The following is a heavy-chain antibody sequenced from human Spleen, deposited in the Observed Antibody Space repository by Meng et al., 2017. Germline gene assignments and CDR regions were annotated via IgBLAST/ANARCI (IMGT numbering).Heavy chain of an antibody. Sequence: HVPLVLCVDEVKQPGASVKVSCPPSGYTFTANYIPWVRQAPGQGLDWMGRIDPNSGVTEYAQKFQGRVTVTGDTSISTAYMELSRLRSDDTAIYYCVRDEDISAAGKLFGDYWGQGTLVTVSS. D-gene: IGHD6-13*01. V-gene: IGHV1-2*06. J-gene: IGHJ4*02. CDR2: IDPNSGVT. CDR1: GYTFTANY. CDR3: VRDEDISAAGKLFGDY.